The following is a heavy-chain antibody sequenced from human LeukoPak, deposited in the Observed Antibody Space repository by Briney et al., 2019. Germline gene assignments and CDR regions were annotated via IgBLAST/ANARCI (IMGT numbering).Heavy chain of an antibody. V-gene: IGHV1-18*01. CDR2: ISGHNGNT. CDR1: GYTFTSYG. D-gene: IGHD2-2*01. J-gene: IGHJ3*02. CDR3: ARVGRCSSTWPPEGDDAFDI. Sequence: ASVKVSCKASGYTFTSYGISWVRQAPGEGLEWMGWISGHNGNTHYAQKFQSRVTMTTDTPTSTAYMELRSLTSDDTAVYYCARVGRCSSTWPPEGDDAFDIWGQGTVVAVSS.